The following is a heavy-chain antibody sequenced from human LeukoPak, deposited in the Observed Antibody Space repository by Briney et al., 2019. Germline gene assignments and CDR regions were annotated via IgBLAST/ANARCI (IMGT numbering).Heavy chain of an antibody. CDR2: ISGSGGST. V-gene: IGHV3-23*01. Sequence: GGSLRLSCAASGFTFSSYAMSWVRQAPGKGLEWVSAISGSGGSTYYADSVKGRFTISRDNSKNTLYLQMNSLRAEDTAVYYCAKVIALQVSGSYLGPFDYWGQGTLVTVSS. CDR3: AKVIALQVSGSYLGPFDY. J-gene: IGHJ4*02. D-gene: IGHD1-26*01. CDR1: GFTFSSYA.